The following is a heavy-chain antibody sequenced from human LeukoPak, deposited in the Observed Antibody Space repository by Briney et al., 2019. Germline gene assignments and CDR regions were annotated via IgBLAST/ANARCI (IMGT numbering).Heavy chain of an antibody. J-gene: IGHJ3*02. D-gene: IGHD5-24*01. Sequence: KPSETLSLTCAVSGGSISSYYWSWIRQPAGKGLEWIGRIYTSGSTNYNPSLKSRVTMSVDTSKNQFSLKLSSVTAADTAVYYCARDSGMATIWGDAFDIWGQGTMVTVSS. CDR3: ARDSGMATIWGDAFDI. CDR2: IYTSGST. V-gene: IGHV4-4*07. CDR1: GGSISSYY.